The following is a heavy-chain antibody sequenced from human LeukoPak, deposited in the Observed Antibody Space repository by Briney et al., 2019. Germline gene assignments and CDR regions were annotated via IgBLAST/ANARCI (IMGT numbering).Heavy chain of an antibody. CDR1: GFTFSSYG. Sequence: PGGSLRLSCAASGFTFSSYGMHWVRQAPGKGLEWVAVIWYDGSNKYYADSVKGRFTISRDNSKNTLYLQMNSLRAEDTAVYYCASSPTYGDQPPWGQGTLVTVSS. J-gene: IGHJ5*02. CDR3: ASSPTYGDQPP. D-gene: IGHD4-17*01. V-gene: IGHV3-33*01. CDR2: IWYDGSNK.